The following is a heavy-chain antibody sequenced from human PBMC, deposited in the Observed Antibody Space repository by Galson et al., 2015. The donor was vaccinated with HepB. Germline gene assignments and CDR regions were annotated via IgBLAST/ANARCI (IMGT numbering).Heavy chain of an antibody. CDR3: ARERGSIFSQLFYFDY. D-gene: IGHD3-9*01. CDR2: ISSSSSTTI. V-gene: IGHV3-48*04. J-gene: IGHJ4*02. Sequence: SLRLSCAASGFTFNGYSMNWVRQAPGKGLEWLSYISSSSSTTIYYADAVKGRFTISRDNAKSSLYLQMNSLRAEDTAVYYCARERGSIFSQLFYFDYWGRGALVTVSS. CDR1: GFTFNGYS.